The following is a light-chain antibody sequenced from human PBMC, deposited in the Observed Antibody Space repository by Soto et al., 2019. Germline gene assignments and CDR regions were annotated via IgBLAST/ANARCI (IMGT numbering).Light chain of an antibody. Sequence: EIQMSQTPSTPCVSVGDRVTITIRAGQFIDSWLAWYQKKPGKAPKLLIYKASNLESGVPSRFSGSGSGTEFPLTISSLQPDDFATYYCQQYIPDSTFGQGTKVDIK. V-gene: IGKV1-5*03. CDR3: QQYIPDST. CDR1: QFIDSW. J-gene: IGKJ1*01. CDR2: KAS.